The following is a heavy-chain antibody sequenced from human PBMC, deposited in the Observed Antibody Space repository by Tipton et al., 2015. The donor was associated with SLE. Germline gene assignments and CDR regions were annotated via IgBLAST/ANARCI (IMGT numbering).Heavy chain of an antibody. Sequence: TLSLTCTVSGGSISSGSYYWSWIRQPAGKGLEWIGRIYTSGSTNYNPSLKSRITISVDTSKNQFSLKLCSVTAADTAVYYCARHDGQWDAFDIWGQGTMVTVSS. D-gene: IGHD6-19*01. CDR3: ARHDGQWDAFDI. V-gene: IGHV4-61*02. CDR2: IYTSGST. J-gene: IGHJ3*02. CDR1: GGSISSGSYY.